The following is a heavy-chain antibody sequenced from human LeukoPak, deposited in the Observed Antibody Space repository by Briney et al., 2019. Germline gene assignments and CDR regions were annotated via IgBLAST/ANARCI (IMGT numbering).Heavy chain of an antibody. CDR2: ISAYNGNT. D-gene: IGHD4-11*01. Sequence: GASVKVSCKASGYTFTSYGISWVRQAPGQGLEWMGWISAYNGNTNYAQKLQGRVTMTTDTSTSTAYMELRSLRSDDTAVYYCARGGEDYSNFLPLDYWGQGTLVTVSS. CDR3: ARGGEDYSNFLPLDY. J-gene: IGHJ4*02. CDR1: GYTFTSYG. V-gene: IGHV1-18*01.